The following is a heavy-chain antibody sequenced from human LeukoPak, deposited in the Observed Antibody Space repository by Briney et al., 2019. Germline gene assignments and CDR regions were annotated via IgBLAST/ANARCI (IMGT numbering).Heavy chain of an antibody. J-gene: IGHJ5*02. D-gene: IGHD1-7*01. Sequence: ASVKVSCKASGYTFTSYCLHWVRQAPGQGLEWMGLINPSGTTTYAQNFQGRVTMTRDTSASTAYMELSSLRSDDTAVYYCAKCSETGTTRWFDPWGQGTLVTVS. CDR2: INPSGTT. V-gene: IGHV1-46*01. CDR3: AKCSETGTTRWFDP. CDR1: GYTFTSYC.